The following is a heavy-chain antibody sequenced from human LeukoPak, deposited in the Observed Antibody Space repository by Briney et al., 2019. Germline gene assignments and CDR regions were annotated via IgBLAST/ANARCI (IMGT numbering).Heavy chain of an antibody. Sequence: PSETLSLTCTVSGGSISSGDYYWSWIRQPPGTGLEWIGYIYYSGSTYYNPSLKSRVTISVDTSKNQFSLKLSSVTAADTAVYYCALFTNGGAFDPWGQGTLVTVSS. CDR2: IYYSGST. D-gene: IGHD3-10*01. CDR3: ALFTNGGAFDP. J-gene: IGHJ5*02. CDR1: GGSISSGDYY. V-gene: IGHV4-30-4*01.